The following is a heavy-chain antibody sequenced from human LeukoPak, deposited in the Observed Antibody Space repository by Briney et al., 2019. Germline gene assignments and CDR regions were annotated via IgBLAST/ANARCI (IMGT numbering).Heavy chain of an antibody. CDR2: VYYGGGT. J-gene: IGHJ4*02. CDR3: ARRASSSWYFDY. CDR1: GGSISSSSSF. V-gene: IGHV4-39*01. D-gene: IGHD6-13*01. Sequence: SETLSLTCTISGGSISSSSSFWGWIRQPPGKGLEWIGSVYYGGGTYYNPSLKSRVTISLYAYKNQFSLKVTSVTAADTAVYYCARRASSSWYFDYWGQGTLVTVSS.